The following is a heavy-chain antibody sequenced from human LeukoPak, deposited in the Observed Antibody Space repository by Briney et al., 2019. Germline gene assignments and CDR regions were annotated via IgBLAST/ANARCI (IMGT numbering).Heavy chain of an antibody. CDR1: GGSITTSGHY. Sequence: SEPLTLTCTVSGGSITTSGHYWSWIRQPPGKGLGWIGYIYYSGSTNYNPSPKSRVTISVDTSKNQFSLKLSSVTAADTAVYYCARVETYYDFWSGPYYGMDVWGQGTTVTVSS. CDR3: ARVETYYDFWSGPYYGMDV. D-gene: IGHD3-3*01. CDR2: IYYSGST. V-gene: IGHV4-61*08. J-gene: IGHJ6*02.